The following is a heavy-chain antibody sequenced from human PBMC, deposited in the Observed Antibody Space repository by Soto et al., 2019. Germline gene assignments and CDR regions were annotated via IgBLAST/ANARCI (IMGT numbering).Heavy chain of an antibody. Sequence: QVQLQESGPGLVKPSETLSLTCIVSGGSISSYYWSWIRQPPGKGLEWIGYIYYSGSTNYNPSLRXRXTKXVDTSKTHFSLTLSSLTAADSAVYYCGETNYSSDYWGPGTLVTVSS. J-gene: IGHJ4*02. CDR2: IYYSGST. CDR1: GGSISSYY. D-gene: IGHD7-27*01. V-gene: IGHV4-59*01. CDR3: GETNYSSDY.